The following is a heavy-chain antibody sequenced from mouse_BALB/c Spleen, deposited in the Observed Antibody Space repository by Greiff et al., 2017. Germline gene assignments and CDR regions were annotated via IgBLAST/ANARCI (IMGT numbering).Heavy chain of an antibody. CDR1: GYSITSGYY. CDR2: ISYDGTN. CDR3: ARGGDYYGSSSGFDY. Sequence: EVQLQQSGPGLVKPSQSLSLTCSVTGYSITSGYYWNWIRQFPGNKLEWMGYISYDGTNNYNPSLKNRISITRDTSKNQFFLKLNSVTTEDTATYYCARGGDYYGSSSGFDYWGQGTTLTVSS. J-gene: IGHJ2*01. V-gene: IGHV3-6*02. D-gene: IGHD1-1*01.